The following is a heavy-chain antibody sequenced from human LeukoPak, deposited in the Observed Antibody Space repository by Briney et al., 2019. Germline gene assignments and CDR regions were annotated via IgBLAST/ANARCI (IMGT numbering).Heavy chain of an antibody. D-gene: IGHD3-22*01. J-gene: IGHJ4*02. CDR2: ISSSSSYI. CDR3: ARVRGYYDSSGSLYFDY. CDR1: GFTFSSYS. Sequence: SGGSLRLSCAASGFTFSSYSMNWVRKAPGKGLEWVSSISSSSSYIYYADSVKGRFTISRDNAKNSLYLQMNSLRAEDTAVYYCARVRGYYDSSGSLYFDYWGQGTLVTVSS. V-gene: IGHV3-21*01.